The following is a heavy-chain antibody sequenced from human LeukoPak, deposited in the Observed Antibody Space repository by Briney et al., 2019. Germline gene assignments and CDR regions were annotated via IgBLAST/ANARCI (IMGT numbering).Heavy chain of an antibody. CDR3: ARGGYSYGYFDY. V-gene: IGHV3-30*02. D-gene: IGHD5-18*01. CDR2: IRYDGSNK. J-gene: IGHJ4*02. CDR1: GFTFSSYG. Sequence: GGSLRLSCAASGFTFSSYGMHWVRQAPGKGLEWVAFIRYDGSNKYYADSVKGRFTISRDNSKNTLYLQMNSLRAEDTAVYYCARGGYSYGYFDYWGQGTLVTVSS.